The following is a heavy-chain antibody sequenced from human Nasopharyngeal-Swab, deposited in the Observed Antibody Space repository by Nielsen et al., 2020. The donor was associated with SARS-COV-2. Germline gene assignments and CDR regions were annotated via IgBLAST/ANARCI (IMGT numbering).Heavy chain of an antibody. CDR1: GFTFSDYY. CDR2: ISSSGSTI. V-gene: IGHV3-11*04. D-gene: IGHD2-2*01. Sequence: GESLKISCAASGFTFSDYYMSWIRQAPGKGLEWVSYISSSGSTIYYADSVKGRFTIPRDNAKNSLYLQMNSLRAEDTAVYYCARSPGEYCSSTSCYASRDNYYYYGMDVWGQGTTVTVSS. J-gene: IGHJ6*02. CDR3: ARSPGEYCSSTSCYASRDNYYYYGMDV.